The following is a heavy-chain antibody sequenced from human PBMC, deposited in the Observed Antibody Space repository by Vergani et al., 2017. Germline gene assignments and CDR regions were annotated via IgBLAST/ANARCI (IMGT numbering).Heavy chain of an antibody. CDR1: GGTFSSYA. CDR3: ARMSIAARPSTYYYYGMDV. Sequence: QVQLVQSGAEVKKPGSSVKVSCKASGGTFSSYAISWVRQAPGQGLEWMGGIIPIFGTANYAQKFQGRVTITADDSTSTAYMELSSLRSEDTAVYYCARMSIAARPSTYYYYGMDVWGQGTTVTVSS. J-gene: IGHJ6*02. V-gene: IGHV1-69*01. CDR2: IIPIFGTA. D-gene: IGHD6-6*01.